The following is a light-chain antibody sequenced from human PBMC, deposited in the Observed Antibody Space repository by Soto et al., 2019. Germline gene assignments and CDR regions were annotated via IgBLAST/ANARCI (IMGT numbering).Light chain of an antibody. Sequence: QPVLTQPPSVSGAPGQRVTISCTGSSSNIGAGYDVHWYQQVPGTAPKLLIYDNINRPSGVPDRFSASKSGTSASLAITGLQAEDEADYYCQSYDSSLAAHVFGTGTKLTVL. CDR3: QSYDSSLAAHV. V-gene: IGLV1-40*01. CDR1: SSNIGAGYD. J-gene: IGLJ1*01. CDR2: DNI.